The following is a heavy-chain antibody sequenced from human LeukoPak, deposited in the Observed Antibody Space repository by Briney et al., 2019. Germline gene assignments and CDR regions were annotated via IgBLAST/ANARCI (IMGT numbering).Heavy chain of an antibody. V-gene: IGHV3-43*02. CDR3: AIPLSTIDAFDI. J-gene: IGHJ3*02. CDR1: GFTFDDYA. CDR2: ISGDGGST. Sequence: GGSLRLSCAASGFTFDDYAMHWVRQAPGKGLEWVSLISGDGGSTHYADSVKGRFTISRDNSKNSLYLQMNSLRTEDTALYYCAIPLSTIDAFDIWGQGTMVTVSS.